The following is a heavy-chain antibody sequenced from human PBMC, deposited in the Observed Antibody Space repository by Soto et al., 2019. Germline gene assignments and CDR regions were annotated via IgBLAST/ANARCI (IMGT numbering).Heavy chain of an antibody. D-gene: IGHD2-15*01. CDR1: GFTFSDYY. Sequence: GGSLRLSCAASGFTFSDYYMSWIRQAPGKGLEWVSYISSSGSTIYYAESVNGRFTISRDNAKNSLYLQMNSLRDEDTAVYYCARGGDDKGYCSGGSCSGFDYWGQGTLVTVSS. V-gene: IGHV3-11*01. CDR2: ISSSGSTI. J-gene: IGHJ4*02. CDR3: ARGGDDKGYCSGGSCSGFDY.